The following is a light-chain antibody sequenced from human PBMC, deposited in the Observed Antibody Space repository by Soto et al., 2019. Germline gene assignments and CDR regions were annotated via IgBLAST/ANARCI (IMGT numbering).Light chain of an antibody. CDR3: SSYTSSSTYYV. J-gene: IGLJ1*01. Sequence: QSALTQPASVSGSPGQSITISCTGTSSDVGGYNYVSWYQQHPGKAPKLMIYEVSHRPSGVSNRFSGSKSGNTASLTISGLQAEDEADYHCSSYTSSSTYYVFGHGTKLTVL. V-gene: IGLV2-14*01. CDR2: EVS. CDR1: SSDVGGYNY.